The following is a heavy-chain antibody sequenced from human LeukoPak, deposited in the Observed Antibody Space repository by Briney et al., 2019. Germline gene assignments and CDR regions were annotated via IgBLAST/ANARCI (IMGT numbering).Heavy chain of an antibody. J-gene: IGHJ4*02. CDR2: IYYSGST. CDR3: ARGYGSGSYYYFDY. V-gene: IGHV4-59*12. CDR1: GGSISSYY. D-gene: IGHD3-10*01. Sequence: PSETLSLTCTVSGGSISSYYWSWIRQPPGKGLKWIGYIYYSGSTNYNPSLKSRVTISVDTSKNQFSLKLSSVTAADTAVYYCARGYGSGSYYYFDYWGQGTLVTVSS.